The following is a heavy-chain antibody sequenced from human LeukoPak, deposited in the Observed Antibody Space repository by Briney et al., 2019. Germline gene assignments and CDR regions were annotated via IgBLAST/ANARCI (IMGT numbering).Heavy chain of an antibody. Sequence: PGGSLRLSCAASGFTLSSYWMSWVRQAPGKGLEWVANIKQDGREIYYVDSVKGRFTISRDNAKNSLYLQMNSLRAEDTAVYYCARDYRSIAPYYYYYMDVWGKGTTVTVSS. J-gene: IGHJ6*03. D-gene: IGHD6-13*01. CDR2: IKQDGREI. CDR3: ARDYRSIAPYYYYYMDV. V-gene: IGHV3-7*01. CDR1: GFTLSSYW.